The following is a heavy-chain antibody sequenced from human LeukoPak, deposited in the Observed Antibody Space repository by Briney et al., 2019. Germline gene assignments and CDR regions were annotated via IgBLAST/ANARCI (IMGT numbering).Heavy chain of an antibody. V-gene: IGHV3-23*01. J-gene: IGHJ4*02. D-gene: IGHD3-22*01. CDR1: GFTFSNYA. CDR3: AKYFYDSSTYSFDY. CDR2: IGSGGTT. Sequence: GGSLRLSCAAPGFTFSNYAMSWVRQAPGKGLEWVSSIGSGGTTHYADSVKGRFTISRDNSKNTFFLQMNSLRAEDTAVYYCAKYFYDSSTYSFDYWGQGTLVTVSS.